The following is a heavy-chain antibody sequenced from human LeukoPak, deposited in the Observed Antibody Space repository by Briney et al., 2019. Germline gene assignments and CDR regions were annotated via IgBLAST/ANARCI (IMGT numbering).Heavy chain of an antibody. J-gene: IGHJ5*02. D-gene: IGHD3-10*01. CDR2: ISGSGDST. V-gene: IGHV3-23*01. CDR1: GFTFRSYA. CDR3: AKFSTFGTNWFDP. Sequence: GGSLRLSCAASGFTFRSYAMSWVRQAPGKGLEWVSVISGSGDSTYYADSVKGRFTISRDNSKNTLYLQMNSLRAEDTAVYYCAKFSTFGTNWFDPWGQGTLVTVSS.